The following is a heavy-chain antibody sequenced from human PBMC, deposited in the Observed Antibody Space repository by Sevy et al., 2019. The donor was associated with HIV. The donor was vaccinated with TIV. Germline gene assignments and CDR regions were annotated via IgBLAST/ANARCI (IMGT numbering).Heavy chain of an antibody. CDR3: ARRGYSSGSGPPDY. V-gene: IGHV4-39*01. J-gene: IGHJ4*02. Sequence: SETLSLTCTVSGGSISSSSYYWGWIRQPPGKGLEWIGSIYYSGSTYYNPSLKSRVTISVDTSKNQFSLKLSPVTAADTAVYYCARRGYSSGSGPPDYWGQGTLVTVSS. CDR2: IYYSGST. D-gene: IGHD6-19*01. CDR1: GGSISSSSYY.